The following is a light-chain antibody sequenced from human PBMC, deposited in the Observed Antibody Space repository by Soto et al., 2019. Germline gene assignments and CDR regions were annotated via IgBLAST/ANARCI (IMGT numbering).Light chain of an antibody. CDR1: QSISSW. CDR3: QQYNSLHT. V-gene: IGKV1-5*03. CDR2: KAS. J-gene: IGKJ2*01. Sequence: DIQMTQSPSTLSASVGDRVTITCRAGQSISSWLAWYQQKPGKAPKLLIYKASSLESGVPSRFSGSGSGTEFTLTIRSLQPDDFATYYCQQYNSLHTFGQGAKLEIK.